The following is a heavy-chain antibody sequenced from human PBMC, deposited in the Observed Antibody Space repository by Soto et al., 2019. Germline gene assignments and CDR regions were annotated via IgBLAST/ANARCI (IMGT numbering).Heavy chain of an antibody. CDR3: AKDYLRWAQS. J-gene: IGHJ5*02. Sequence: LRLSCAASGFTFSDYGMSWVRQAPGKGLEWVSAISGSGSTFYADSVKGRFTISRDNSKNTLYLQMNSLRVEDTAVYYCAKDYLRWAQSWGQGTLVTVSS. V-gene: IGHV3-23*01. D-gene: IGHD1-26*01. CDR2: ISGSGST. CDR1: GFTFSDYG.